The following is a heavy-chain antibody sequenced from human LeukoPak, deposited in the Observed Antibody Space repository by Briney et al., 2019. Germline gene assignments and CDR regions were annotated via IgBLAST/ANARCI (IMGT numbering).Heavy chain of an antibody. CDR2: ISSSGSTI. Sequence: GGSLRLSCAASGFTFSDYYMSWIRQAPGKGLEWVSYISSSGSTIYYADSVKGRFTISRDNSKNSLYLQMNSLRAADTRVYYCAREHGDLDAFDIWGQGTMVTVSS. CDR3: AREHGDLDAFDI. CDR1: GFTFSDYY. D-gene: IGHD4-17*01. V-gene: IGHV3-11*01. J-gene: IGHJ3*02.